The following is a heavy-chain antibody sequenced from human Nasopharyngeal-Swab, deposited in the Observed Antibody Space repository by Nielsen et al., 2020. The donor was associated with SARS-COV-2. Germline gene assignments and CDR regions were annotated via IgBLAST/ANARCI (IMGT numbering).Heavy chain of an antibody. V-gene: IGHV3-23*01. CDR1: GFTFSTYA. D-gene: IGHD1-26*01. CDR3: VREGGRSYGAFDI. CDR2: IDAGGGNT. Sequence: GGSLRLSCAASGFTFSTYAMTWVRQAPGKGLEWVSTIDAGGGNTWYADSVKGRFTVSRDNSKNTLYLQMNSLRAEDTAVYYCVREGGRSYGAFDIWGQGTMVTVSS. J-gene: IGHJ3*02.